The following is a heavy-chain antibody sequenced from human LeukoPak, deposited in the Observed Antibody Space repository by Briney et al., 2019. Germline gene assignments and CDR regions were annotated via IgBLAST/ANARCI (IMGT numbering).Heavy chain of an antibody. CDR1: GGTFSSYA. CDR2: IIPIFGTA. V-gene: IGHV1-69*13. Sequence: GASVKVSCKASGGTFSSYAISWVRQAPGQGLEWMGGIIPIFGTANYAQKFQGRVTITADESTSTAYMELSSLRSEDTAVYYYARDGSRRFGELLYHDFDYWGQGTLVTVSS. D-gene: IGHD3-10*01. CDR3: ARDGSRRFGELLYHDFDY. J-gene: IGHJ4*02.